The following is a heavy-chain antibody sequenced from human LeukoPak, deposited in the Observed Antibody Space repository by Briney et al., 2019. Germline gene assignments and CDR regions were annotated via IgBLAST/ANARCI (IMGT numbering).Heavy chain of an antibody. Sequence: GGSLRLSCAASGFTFSTYELNWVRQAPGKWLEWVSYISSSAGVIYYADSVKGRFTISRDNAKNSLYLQMNSLRAEDTAVYYCARGGGGARSFDIWGRGTMVTVSS. J-gene: IGHJ3*02. D-gene: IGHD1-26*01. CDR1: GFTFSTYE. CDR3: ARGGGGARSFDI. V-gene: IGHV3-48*03. CDR2: ISSSAGVI.